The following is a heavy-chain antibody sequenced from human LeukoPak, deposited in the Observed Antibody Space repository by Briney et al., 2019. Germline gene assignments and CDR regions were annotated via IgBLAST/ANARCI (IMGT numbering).Heavy chain of an antibody. CDR2: IIPIFGTA. CDR3: ARAIKRSGIAAAGLNWFDP. D-gene: IGHD6-13*01. J-gene: IGHJ5*02. Sequence: SVNVSCKASGGTFSSYAISWVRQAPGQGLEWMGGIIPIFGTANYAQKFQGRVTITADESTSTAYMELSSLRSEDTAVYYCARAIKRSGIAAAGLNWFDPWGQGTLVTVSS. CDR1: GGTFSSYA. V-gene: IGHV1-69*13.